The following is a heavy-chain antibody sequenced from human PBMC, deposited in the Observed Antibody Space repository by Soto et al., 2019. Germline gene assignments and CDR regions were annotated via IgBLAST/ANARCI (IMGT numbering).Heavy chain of an antibody. J-gene: IGHJ4*02. Sequence: QVQLQESGPGLVKPSQTLSLTCTGSGGSISAGAYYWSWIRPPPGKGLEWIGHIYDSGNTYNNPSLKSRLTISVDTSKNHFYLNLNSVTAADTAVYYCASGLSGDNVDQWGQGTLVTVSS. V-gene: IGHV4-30-4*01. CDR3: ASGLSGDNVDQ. D-gene: IGHD2-21*01. CDR1: GGSISAGAYY. CDR2: IYDSGNT.